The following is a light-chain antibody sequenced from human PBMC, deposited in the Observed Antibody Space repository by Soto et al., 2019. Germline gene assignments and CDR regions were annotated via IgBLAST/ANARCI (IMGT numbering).Light chain of an antibody. Sequence: DIPMTQSPSTLSASVGDRVTITCRASQSISSWLAWYQQKPGKDPKHLIYKASSLEGGVPSRFSGSGSGTDFTLTISSLQADDFATYYCQQYNNYWTFGQGTKVEIK. CDR1: QSISSW. CDR3: QQYNNYWT. J-gene: IGKJ1*01. CDR2: KAS. V-gene: IGKV1-5*03.